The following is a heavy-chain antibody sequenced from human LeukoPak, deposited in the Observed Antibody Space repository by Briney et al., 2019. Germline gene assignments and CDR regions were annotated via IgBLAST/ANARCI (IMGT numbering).Heavy chain of an antibody. V-gene: IGHV4-4*02. J-gene: IGHJ4*02. CDR1: GGSISSSNW. D-gene: IGHD3-10*01. CDR3: ATIKGAYYYGSGTFDY. Sequence: SETLSLTCAVSGGSISSSNWWSWVRQPPGKGLEWIGEIYHSGSTNYNPSLKSRVTISVDKSKNQFSLKLSSVTAADTAVYYCATIKGAYYYGSGTFDYWGQGTLVTVSS. CDR2: IYHSGST.